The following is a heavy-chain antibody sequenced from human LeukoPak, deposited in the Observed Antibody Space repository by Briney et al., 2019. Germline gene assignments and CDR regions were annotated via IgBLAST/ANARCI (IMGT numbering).Heavy chain of an antibody. J-gene: IGHJ3*01. CDR3: ATDRLPFGEQLVHDASDV. Sequence: ASVKVSCKASGYRLSSYGISWVRQAPGQGLEWMGWSSAYNGNTNYAKKFQGRVIMTTETSTNTAKMELRSLRSDDTAIYFCATDRLPFGEQLVHDASDVWGQGTLVTVSS. CDR2: SSAYNGNT. CDR1: GYRLSSYG. D-gene: IGHD6-13*01. V-gene: IGHV1-18*01.